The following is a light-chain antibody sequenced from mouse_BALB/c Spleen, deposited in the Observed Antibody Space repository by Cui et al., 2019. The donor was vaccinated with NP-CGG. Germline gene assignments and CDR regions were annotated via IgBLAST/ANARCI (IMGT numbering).Light chain of an antibody. CDR1: TGAVTTNNY. Sequence: QAVVTQESALTTSPGDTVTLTCRSSTGAVTTNNYANWVQEKPDHLFTGLIGGTNNRVPGVPARFSGSLIGDNAALTITGAQTEDEAIYFCALWYSNHWVFGGGTKLTVL. V-gene: IGLV1*01. J-gene: IGLJ1*01. CDR2: GTN. CDR3: ALWYSNHWV.